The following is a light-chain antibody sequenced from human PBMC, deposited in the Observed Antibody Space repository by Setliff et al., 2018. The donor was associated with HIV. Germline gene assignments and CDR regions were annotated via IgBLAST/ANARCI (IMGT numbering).Light chain of an antibody. CDR1: HNDVGSYDY. V-gene: IGLV2-14*03. J-gene: IGLJ1*01. Sequence: QSALTQPASVSGSPGQTISISCTGTHNDVGSYDYVSWYQQLPGKAPKLIIFDVSKGPSGVSNRFSGSKSGNTASLTISGLQAADEADYYCSSYTTTKTYVFSSGTKVTVL. CDR2: DVS. CDR3: SSYTTTKTYV.